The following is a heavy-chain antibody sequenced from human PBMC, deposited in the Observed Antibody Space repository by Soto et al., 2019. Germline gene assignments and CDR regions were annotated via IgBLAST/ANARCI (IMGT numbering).Heavy chain of an antibody. D-gene: IGHD7-27*01. CDR2: IYDGGST. V-gene: IGHV4-30-4*01. Sequence: QVQLQESGPGLVKPSETLSLNCTVSGGSISNVNDCWSWIRQSPEKGLVWIGVIYDGGSTYNNPSLKSRITISVDTSKNHFSLKLSSVSVADTAVYYCARGPSGDKVDYWGQGILVTVSS. CDR1: GGSISNVNDC. CDR3: ARGPSGDKVDY. J-gene: IGHJ4*02.